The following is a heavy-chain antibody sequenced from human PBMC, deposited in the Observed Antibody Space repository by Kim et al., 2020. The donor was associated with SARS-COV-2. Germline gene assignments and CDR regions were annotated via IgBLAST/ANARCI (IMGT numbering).Heavy chain of an antibody. CDR1: GFTFSHYA. CDR3: AKWREYCGSSTCFQNFDY. D-gene: IGHD2-2*01. J-gene: IGHJ4*02. CDR2: ISDSADYT. Sequence: GGSLRLSCAASGFTFSHYAMSWVRQAPGKGLEWVSGISDSADYTYYADSVKGRFTISRDNSKKTLFLQMNSLRAEDTAVYYCAKWREYCGSSTCFQNFDYWGQGTLVTVSS. V-gene: IGHV3-23*01.